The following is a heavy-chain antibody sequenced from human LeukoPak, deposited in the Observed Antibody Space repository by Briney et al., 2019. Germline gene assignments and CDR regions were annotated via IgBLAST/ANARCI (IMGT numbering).Heavy chain of an antibody. Sequence: GGSLRLSCAASGFTFSSYAMHWVRQAPGKGLEWVAVISYDGSNKYYADSVKGRFTISRDNAKNSLYLQMNSLRAEDTAVYYCARAARIGQWLVPFDYWGQGTLVTVSS. D-gene: IGHD6-19*01. V-gene: IGHV3-30-3*01. J-gene: IGHJ4*02. CDR2: ISYDGSNK. CDR1: GFTFSSYA. CDR3: ARAARIGQWLVPFDY.